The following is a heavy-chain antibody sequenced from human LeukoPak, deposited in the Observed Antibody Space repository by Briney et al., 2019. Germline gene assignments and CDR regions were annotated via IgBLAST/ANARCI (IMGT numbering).Heavy chain of an antibody. J-gene: IGHJ4*02. D-gene: IGHD5-24*01. CDR1: GGTFSSYA. V-gene: IGHV1-69*05. CDR3: ARRGDGYNQYYFDY. Sequence: GALVKVSCKASGGTFSSYAISWVRQAPGQGLEWMGGIIPIFGTANYAQKFQGRVTITTDESTSTAYMELSSLRSEDTAVYYCARRGDGYNQYYFDYWGQGTLVTVSS. CDR2: IIPIFGTA.